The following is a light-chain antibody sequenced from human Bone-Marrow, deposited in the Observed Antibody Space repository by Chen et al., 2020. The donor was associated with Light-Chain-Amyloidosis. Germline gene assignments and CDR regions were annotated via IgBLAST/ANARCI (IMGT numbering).Light chain of an antibody. CDR1: SSDVGGYNY. J-gene: IGLJ3*02. V-gene: IGLV2-14*01. CDR3: SSYTSSSTLEGV. Sequence: QSALTQPASVSGSPGQSITISCTGTSSDVGGYNYVSWYQQHPGKAPKLMIYEVSNRPSGVSNRFSGSKSGNTASLTISGLQAEDEADYYCSSYTSSSTLEGVFGGGTKFTVL. CDR2: EVS.